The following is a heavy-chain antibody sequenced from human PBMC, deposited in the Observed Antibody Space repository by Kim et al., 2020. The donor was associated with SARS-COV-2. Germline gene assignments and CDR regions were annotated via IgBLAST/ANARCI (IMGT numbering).Heavy chain of an antibody. CDR2: IYHSGST. CDR1: GGSISSSNW. V-gene: IGHV4-4*02. J-gene: IGHJ4*02. CDR3: ARDPRTPGLTPFDY. D-gene: IGHD1-1*01. Sequence: SETLSLTCAVSGGSISSSNWWSWVRQPPGKGLEWIGEIYHSGSTNYNPSLKSRVTISVDKSKNQFSLKLSSVTAADTAVYYCARDPRTPGLTPFDYWGQGTLVTVSS.